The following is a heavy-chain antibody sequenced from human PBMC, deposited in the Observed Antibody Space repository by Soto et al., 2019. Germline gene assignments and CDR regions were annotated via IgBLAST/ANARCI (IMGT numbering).Heavy chain of an antibody. CDR2: ISSTAGRTS. V-gene: IGHV3-23*01. CDR3: AKGVLSFHYGMEV. J-gene: IGHJ6*02. CDR1: GFTFNTYP. Sequence: GGSLRLSCATSGFTFNTYPMTWVRQAPGRGLEWVSSISSTAGRTSSYADSVKGRFAISRDFSDNTVYLQMNNLRVDDTAVYFCAKGVLSFHYGMEVWGQGTTVTVSS. D-gene: IGHD3-10*01.